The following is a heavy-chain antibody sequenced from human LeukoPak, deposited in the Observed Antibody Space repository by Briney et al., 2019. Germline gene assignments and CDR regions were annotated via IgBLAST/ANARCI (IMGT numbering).Heavy chain of an antibody. CDR1: GDSVSSNSAA. CDR2: TYYRSKWYS. D-gene: IGHD1-7*01. J-gene: IGHJ4*02. Sequence: SQTLSLTCAISGDSVSSNSAAWNWFRQSPSRGLEWLGGTYYRSKWYSDYAVSVKSRITINPDISQNQFSLQLNSVTPEDTAVYYCARGTGTFDYWGQGILVTVSS. CDR3: ARGTGTFDY. V-gene: IGHV6-1*01.